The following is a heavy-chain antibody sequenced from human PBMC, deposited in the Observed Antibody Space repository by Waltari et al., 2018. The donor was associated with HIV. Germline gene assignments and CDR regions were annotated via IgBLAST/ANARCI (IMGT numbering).Heavy chain of an antibody. D-gene: IGHD3-10*01. CDR1: GGSINGSY. Sequence: QVQLQESGTRLVKPSETLSLTCPVSGGSINGSYWNWIRQSPGKRLHWIGYVYYNETINYNPSLKSRVTISIDTSKTQFSLKLSSVTAADTAFYFCARGQNSGSDKYYFDYWGQGTLVTVSS. J-gene: IGHJ4*02. V-gene: IGHV4-59*01. CDR3: ARGQNSGSDKYYFDY. CDR2: VYYNETI.